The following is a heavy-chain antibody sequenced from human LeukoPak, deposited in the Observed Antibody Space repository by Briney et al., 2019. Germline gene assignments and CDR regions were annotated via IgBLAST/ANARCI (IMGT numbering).Heavy chain of an antibody. CDR1: GFTFSSYG. Sequence: PGGSLRLSCAASGFTFSSYGMHWVRQAPGKGLEWVANIKQDGSEKYYVDSVKGRFTISRDNAKNSLYLQMNSLRAEDTAVYYCARTVRSGWYMDYWGQGTLVTVSS. CDR3: ARTVRSGWYMDY. V-gene: IGHV3-7*01. CDR2: IKQDGSEK. D-gene: IGHD6-19*01. J-gene: IGHJ4*02.